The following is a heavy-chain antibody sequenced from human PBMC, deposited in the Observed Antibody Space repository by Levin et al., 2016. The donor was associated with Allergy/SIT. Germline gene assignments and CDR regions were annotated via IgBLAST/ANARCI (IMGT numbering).Heavy chain of an antibody. CDR1: GFTFSSYG. CDR3: ARSDVEGYCGGDCYYNYYYGMDV. J-gene: IGHJ6*02. D-gene: IGHD2-21*01. V-gene: IGHV3-33*01. Sequence: GESLKISCAASGFTFSSYGMHWVRQAPGKGLEWVAVIWYDGSNKYYADSVKGRFTISRDNSKNTLYLQMNSLRAEDTAVYYCARSDVEGYCGGDCYYNYYYGMDVWGQGTTVTVSS. CDR2: IWYDGSNK.